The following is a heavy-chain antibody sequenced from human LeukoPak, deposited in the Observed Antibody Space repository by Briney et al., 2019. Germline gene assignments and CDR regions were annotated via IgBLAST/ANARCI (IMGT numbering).Heavy chain of an antibody. CDR3: ARAGSSHDY. Sequence: PGGSLRLSCVVSGFTFSSYSMNWVRQAPGKGLEWVSYISSSGSTIYYADSVKGRFTISRDNAKSSLSLQVNSLRAEDTAVYYCARAGSSHDYWGQGTLVTVSS. D-gene: IGHD6-13*01. CDR1: GFTFSSYS. V-gene: IGHV3-48*04. J-gene: IGHJ4*02. CDR2: ISSSGSTI.